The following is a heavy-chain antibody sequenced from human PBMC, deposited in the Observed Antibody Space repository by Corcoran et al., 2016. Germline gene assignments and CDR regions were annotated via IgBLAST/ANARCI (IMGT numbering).Heavy chain of an antibody. CDR1: GFTFSTYG. Sequence: QVQLVESGGGVVQPGRSLRLSCAASGFTFSTYGMHWVRQTPGKGLEWVAVIWYDGSNKYYAASVKGRFTISRDNSRNTLYLQMNSRRAEDQAVYYCARGPLGIAVAFLDCWGQGTLVTVSS. V-gene: IGHV3-33*01. J-gene: IGHJ4*02. CDR3: ARGPLGIAVAFLDC. D-gene: IGHD6-19*01. CDR2: IWYDGSNK.